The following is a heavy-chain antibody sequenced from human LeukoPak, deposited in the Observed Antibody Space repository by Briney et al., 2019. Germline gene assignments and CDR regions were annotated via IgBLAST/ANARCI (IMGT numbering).Heavy chain of an antibody. CDR2: ISWNSGSI. CDR3: AKGDILRYFDWLIGGLDF. V-gene: IGHV3-9*01. J-gene: IGHJ4*02. CDR1: GFILHDYA. Sequence: PGGSLRLSCAASGFILHDYAMPWVRQAPGKGLEWVSGISWNSGSIGYADSVKGRFTISRDNAKNSLYLQMNSLRAEDTAFYYCAKGDILRYFDWLIGGLDFWGQGTLVTVSS. D-gene: IGHD3-9*01.